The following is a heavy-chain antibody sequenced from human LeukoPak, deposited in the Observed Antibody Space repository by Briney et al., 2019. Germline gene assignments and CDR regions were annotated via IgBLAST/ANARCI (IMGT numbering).Heavy chain of an antibody. CDR2: IYYSGST. Sequence: PSETLSLTCTVSGGSISSYYWSWIRQPPGKGLEWIGYIYYSGSTNYNPSLKSRVTISVDTSKNQFSLKLSSVTAADTAVYYCARARYSSSWPCDYWGQGTLVTVSS. V-gene: IGHV4-59*01. CDR3: ARARYSSSWPCDY. J-gene: IGHJ4*02. D-gene: IGHD6-13*01. CDR1: GGSISSYY.